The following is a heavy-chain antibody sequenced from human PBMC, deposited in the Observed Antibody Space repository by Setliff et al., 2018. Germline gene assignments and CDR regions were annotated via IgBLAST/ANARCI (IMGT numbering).Heavy chain of an antibody. J-gene: IGHJ4*02. CDR3: ARVYFYDSKQPPDY. CDR1: GFTFNTYS. V-gene: IGHV3-23*01. CDR2: ISGRGGST. Sequence: PGGSLRLSCVTSGFTFNTYSMSWVRQAPGEGLQWVSTISGRGGSTYYADSVRGRFTIYRDNAKSSLDLQMNSLRAEDTAVYYCARVYFYDSKQPPDYWGQGTLVTVSS. D-gene: IGHD3-22*01.